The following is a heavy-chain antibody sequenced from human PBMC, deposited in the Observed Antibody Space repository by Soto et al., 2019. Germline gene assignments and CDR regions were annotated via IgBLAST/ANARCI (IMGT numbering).Heavy chain of an antibody. D-gene: IGHD4-17*01. V-gene: IGHV4-59*01. CDR2: IYHSGST. CDR3: ASGPSTVVFDY. J-gene: IGHJ4*02. CDR1: GGSISSYY. Sequence: QVQLQESGPGLVKPSETLSLTCTVSGGSISSYYWTWIRQPPGKGLEWIGYIYHSGSTNYNPSLKSRATISMDTSENQFFLKLNSVTAADTAVYYCASGPSTVVFDYWGQGTLVTVSS.